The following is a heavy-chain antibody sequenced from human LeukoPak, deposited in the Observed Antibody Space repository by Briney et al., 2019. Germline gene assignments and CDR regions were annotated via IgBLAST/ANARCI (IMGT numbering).Heavy chain of an antibody. Sequence: SETLSLTCDVSGGSVTSTNWWTWVRQPPGKGLEWIGEIGHSGNTNYNPSLRSRVTISVDTSQSQFSLKLSSVTAADTAVYYCARVPYCSGGSCNYYYYGVDVWGQGTTVTVSS. D-gene: IGHD2-15*01. CDR3: ARVPYCSGGSCNYYYYGVDV. V-gene: IGHV4-4*02. CDR1: GGSVTSTNW. J-gene: IGHJ6*02. CDR2: IGHSGNT.